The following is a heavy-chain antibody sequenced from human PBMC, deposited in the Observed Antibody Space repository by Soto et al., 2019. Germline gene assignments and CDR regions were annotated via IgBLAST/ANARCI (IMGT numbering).Heavy chain of an antibody. CDR2: IKPTGGST. CDR3: VNNPLATTGGIEYFQH. V-gene: IGHV3-23*01. CDR1: GFMFSNYA. Sequence: EVQLLESGGGLVQPGGSLRLSCEASGFMFSNYALSWVRQAPGMGLEWVSSIKPTGGSTYYADSVKGRFTIFRDNSKNTLYLHMDGLRADDTAIYFCVNNPLATTGGIEYFQHWGRGTLVTVSS. J-gene: IGHJ1*01. D-gene: IGHD2-15*01.